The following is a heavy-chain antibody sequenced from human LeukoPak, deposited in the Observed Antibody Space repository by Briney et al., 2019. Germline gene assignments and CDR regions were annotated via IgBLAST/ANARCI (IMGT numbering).Heavy chain of an antibody. CDR1: GGSFSGYY. CDR2: INHSGST. V-gene: IGHV4-34*01. D-gene: IGHD4-23*01. J-gene: IGHJ4*02. Sequence: SETLSLTCAVYGGSFSGYYWSWIRQPPGKGLEWIGGINHSGSTNYNPSLKSRVTISVDTSKNQFSLKLSSVTAADTAVYYCARRLRWMYYFDYWGQGTLVTVSS. CDR3: ARRLRWMYYFDY.